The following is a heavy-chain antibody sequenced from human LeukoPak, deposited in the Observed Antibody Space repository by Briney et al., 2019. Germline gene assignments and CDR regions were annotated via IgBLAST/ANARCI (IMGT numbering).Heavy chain of an antibody. V-gene: IGHV3-23*01. CDR2: ISGSGGST. Sequence: GGSLRLSCAASGFTFSSYAMSWVRQAPGKGLEWVSAISGSGGSTYYADSVKGRLTISRDNSKNTLYLQMNSLRAEDTAVYYCAKSEVATPLWDYWGQGTLVTVSS. CDR3: AKSEVATPLWDY. D-gene: IGHD5-24*01. J-gene: IGHJ4*02. CDR1: GFTFSSYA.